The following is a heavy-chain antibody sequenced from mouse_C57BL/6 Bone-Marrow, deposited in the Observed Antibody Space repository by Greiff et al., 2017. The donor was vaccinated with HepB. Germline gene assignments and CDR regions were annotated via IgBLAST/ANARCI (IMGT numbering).Heavy chain of an antibody. J-gene: IGHJ2*01. V-gene: IGHV1-42*01. CDR2: INPSTGGT. Sequence: EVQLVESGPELVKPGASVKISCKASGYSFTGYYMNWVKQSPEKSLEWIGEINPSTGGTTYNQKFKAKATLTVDKSSSTAYMQLKSLTSEDSAVYYCARGYYGSSYNDYWGQGTTLTVSS. D-gene: IGHD1-1*01. CDR1: GYSFTGYY. CDR3: ARGYYGSSYNDY.